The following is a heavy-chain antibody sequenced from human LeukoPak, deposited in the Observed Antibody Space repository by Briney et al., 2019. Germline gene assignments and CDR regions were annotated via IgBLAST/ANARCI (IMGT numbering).Heavy chain of an antibody. CDR1: AFSLSTSGFA. CDR2: IYWDDDK. V-gene: IGHV2-5*02. CDR3: AHSPPMVRGVIIFGGGWFDP. D-gene: IGHD3-10*01. Sequence: ESGPTLLKPTQTLTLTRTFSAFSLSTSGFAVGCIRQHPGKALEWLALIYWDDDKRYSPSLKSRLTITKDTSKNQVVLTMTNMDPVDTATYYCAHSPPMVRGVIIFGGGWFDPWGQGTLVTVSS. J-gene: IGHJ5*02.